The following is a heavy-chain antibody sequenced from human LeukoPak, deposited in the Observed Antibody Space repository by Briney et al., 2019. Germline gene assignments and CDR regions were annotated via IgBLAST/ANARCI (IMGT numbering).Heavy chain of an antibody. CDR1: GFTFSSYA. J-gene: IGHJ3*02. Sequence: GGSLRLSCAASGFTFSSYAMSWVRQAPGKGLEWVSAISGTGGSTYYADSVKGRFAISRDNSKNTLYLQMNSLGAEDTAVYYCAKDRISGSYYNDAFDIWGQGTMVTVSS. CDR2: ISGTGGST. CDR3: AKDRISGSYYNDAFDI. V-gene: IGHV3-23*01. D-gene: IGHD1-26*01.